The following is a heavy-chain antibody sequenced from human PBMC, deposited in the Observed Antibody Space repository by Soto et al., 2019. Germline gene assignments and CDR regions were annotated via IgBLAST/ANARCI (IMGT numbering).Heavy chain of an antibody. J-gene: IGHJ4*02. CDR1: GYTFTSYG. D-gene: IGHD2-2*01. Sequence: AASVKVSCKASGYTFTSYGISWVRQAPGQGLEWMGWISAYNGNTNYAQKLQGRVTMTTDTSTSTAYMELRSLRSDDTAVYYCARDPHPSLVPAQSPIDYFDYWGQGTLVTVSS. V-gene: IGHV1-18*01. CDR3: ARDPHPSLVPAQSPIDYFDY. CDR2: ISAYNGNT.